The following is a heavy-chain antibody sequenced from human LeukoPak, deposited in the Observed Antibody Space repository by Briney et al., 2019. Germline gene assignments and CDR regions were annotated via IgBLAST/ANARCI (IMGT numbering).Heavy chain of an antibody. CDR1: GFTFSSYW. J-gene: IGHJ3*02. CDR3: AKDYSYSWADGDAFDI. Sequence: GGSLRLSCAASGFTFSSYWMSWVRQAPGKGLEWVANIKQDGSEKYYVDSVKGRFTISRDNSKNTLYLQMNSLRAEDTAVYYCAKDYSYSWADGDAFDIWGQGTMVTVSS. V-gene: IGHV3-7*01. D-gene: IGHD3-22*01. CDR2: IKQDGSEK.